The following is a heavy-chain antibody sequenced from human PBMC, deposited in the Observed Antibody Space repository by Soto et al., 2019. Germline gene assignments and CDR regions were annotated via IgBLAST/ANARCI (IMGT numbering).Heavy chain of an antibody. D-gene: IGHD3-22*01. J-gene: IGHJ4*02. Sequence: GGSLRLSCAASGFTFSSYAMSWVRQAPGKGLEWVSAISGSGGSTYYADSVKGRFTISRDNSKNTLYLQMNSLRAEDTAVYYCAAFSGYYLRPYFDYWGQGTLVTVSS. CDR1: GFTFSSYA. CDR3: AAFSGYYLRPYFDY. V-gene: IGHV3-23*01. CDR2: ISGSGGST.